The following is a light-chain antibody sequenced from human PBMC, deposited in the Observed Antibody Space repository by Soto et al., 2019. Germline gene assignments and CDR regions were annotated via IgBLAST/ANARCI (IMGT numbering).Light chain of an antibody. CDR2: EDT. J-gene: IGLJ2*01. Sequence: QSALTQPASVSGSPGQSITISCTGTSSDAGSYSLVSWYQQYPGKAPKLMIYEDTKRPSGVSNRFSGSKSANTASLTIYGLQAEDEANYYCCSYAGSNTVVFGGGTKLTVL. CDR1: SSDAGSYSL. CDR3: CSYAGSNTVV. V-gene: IGLV2-23*01.